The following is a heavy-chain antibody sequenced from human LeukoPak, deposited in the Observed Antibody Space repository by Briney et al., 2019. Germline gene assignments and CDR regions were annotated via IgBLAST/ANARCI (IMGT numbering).Heavy chain of an antibody. Sequence: KPSETLSLTCTVSGGSITNYYWSWIRQPPGKGLEWIGYIYTSGSTNHNPSLKSRGTISVDTSENQFSLNLSSVTAADTAVYYCARHSGYRSYYFDYWGQGTLVTVPS. J-gene: IGHJ4*02. CDR1: GGSITNYY. CDR2: IYTSGST. V-gene: IGHV4-4*09. CDR3: ARHSGYRSYYFDY. D-gene: IGHD5-12*01.